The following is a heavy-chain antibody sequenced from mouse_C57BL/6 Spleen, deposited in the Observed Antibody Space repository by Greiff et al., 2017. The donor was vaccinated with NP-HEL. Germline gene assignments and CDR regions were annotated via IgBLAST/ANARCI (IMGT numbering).Heavy chain of an antibody. CDR2: IYPGSGST. Sequence: QVQLQQPGAELVKPGASVKMSCKASGYTFTSYWITWVKQRPGQGLEWIGDIYPGSGSTNYNEKFKIKATLTVDTSSSTAYMQLSSLTSEDSAVYYCARSFTTVVEGAMDYWGQGTSVTVSS. J-gene: IGHJ4*01. D-gene: IGHD1-1*01. CDR3: ARSFTTVVEGAMDY. CDR1: GYTFTSYW. V-gene: IGHV1-55*01.